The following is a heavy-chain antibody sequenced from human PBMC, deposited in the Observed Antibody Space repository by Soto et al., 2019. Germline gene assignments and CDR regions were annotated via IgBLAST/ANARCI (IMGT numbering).Heavy chain of an antibody. V-gene: IGHV4-59*01. CDR3: ARDRSNHFDY. J-gene: IGHJ4*02. Sequence: SETLSLTCAVYGGSFSGYYWSWIRQPPGKGLEWIGYIYYSGSTNYNPSLKSRVTISVDTSKNQFSLKLSSVTAADTAVYYCARDRSNHFDYWGQGTLVTVSS. CDR1: GGSFSGYY. CDR2: IYYSGST.